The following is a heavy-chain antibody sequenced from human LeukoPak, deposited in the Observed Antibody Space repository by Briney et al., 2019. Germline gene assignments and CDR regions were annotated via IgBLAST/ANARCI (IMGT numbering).Heavy chain of an antibody. Sequence: GGSLRLSCAASGLTFSSHWMHWVHQAPGKGLVWVSRITNDGSSTTYADSVKGRFTISRDNAKNMLYLQVNSLRAEDTAVYYCARVITIFGVVLTYGMDVWGQGTTVTVSS. CDR3: ARVITIFGVVLTYGMDV. CDR1: GLTFSSHW. V-gene: IGHV3-74*01. J-gene: IGHJ6*02. CDR2: ITNDGSST. D-gene: IGHD3-3*01.